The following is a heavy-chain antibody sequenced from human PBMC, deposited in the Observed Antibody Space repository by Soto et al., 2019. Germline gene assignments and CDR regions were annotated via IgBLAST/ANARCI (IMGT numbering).Heavy chain of an antibody. CDR3: VRGNYEKSIDY. Sequence: GGSPRLSCAAPGFTFSSYGMHRVPQAPGKGLEWVAVISYDGSNKYYADSVKGRFTISRDNSKNTLYLQMNSLRAEDSGIYFCVRGNYEKSIDYWGQGTRVTVSS. D-gene: IGHD3-16*01. CDR2: ISYDGSNK. V-gene: IGHV3-30*03. CDR1: GFTFSSYG. J-gene: IGHJ4*02.